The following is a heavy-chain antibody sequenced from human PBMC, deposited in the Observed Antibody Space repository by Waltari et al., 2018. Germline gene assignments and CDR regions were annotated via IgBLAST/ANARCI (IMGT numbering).Heavy chain of an antibody. V-gene: IGHV1-69*13. Sequence: QVQLVQSGAEVKKPGPSVKVSCKASGGTFSSYAISWVRQAPGQGLEWMGGIIPIFGTANYAQKFQGRVTITADESTSTAYMELSSLRSEDTAVYYCARVVRSSSYYYYYGMDVWGQGTTVTVSS. CDR1: GGTFSSYA. CDR2: IIPIFGTA. D-gene: IGHD6-13*01. J-gene: IGHJ6*02. CDR3: ARVVRSSSYYYYYGMDV.